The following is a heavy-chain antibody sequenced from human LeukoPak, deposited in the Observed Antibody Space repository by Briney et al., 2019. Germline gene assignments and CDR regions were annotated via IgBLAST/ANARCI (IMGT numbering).Heavy chain of an antibody. V-gene: IGHV4-39*07. CDR1: GGSISSSSYY. D-gene: IGHD3-10*01. CDR3: PRDHSGKDYYYYYMDD. J-gene: IGHJ6*03. Sequence: SETLSLTCTVSGGSISSSSYYWGWIRQPPGKGLEWIRSIYYSGSTYYNPSLKSRVTISVDTSKNQFSLKLSSVTAADTAVYYCPRDHSGKDYYYYYMDDWGKGTTVTVSS. CDR2: IYYSGST.